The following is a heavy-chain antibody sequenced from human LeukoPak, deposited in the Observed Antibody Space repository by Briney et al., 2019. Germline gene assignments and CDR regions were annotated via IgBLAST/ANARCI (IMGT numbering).Heavy chain of an antibody. CDR1: RFTFSSYW. D-gene: IGHD1-26*01. CDR3: ARDWDTEGMDV. CDR2: INSDGSST. V-gene: IGHV3-74*01. J-gene: IGHJ6*02. Sequence: PGGSLRLSCAASRFTFSSYWMDWVRQAPGKGLVWVSRINSDGSSTTYADSVKGRFTISRDNAKNTLYLQMNSLRAEDTAVYYCARDWDTEGMDVWGQGTTVTVSS.